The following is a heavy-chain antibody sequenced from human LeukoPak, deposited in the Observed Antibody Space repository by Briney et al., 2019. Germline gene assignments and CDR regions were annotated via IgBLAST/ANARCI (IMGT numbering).Heavy chain of an antibody. D-gene: IGHD5-18*01. CDR2: ISGSGGST. CDR1: GFTFSSYA. CDR3: ARDGSGYSYTYYFDY. J-gene: IGHJ4*02. Sequence: GGSLRLSCAASGFTFSSYAMSWVRQAPGKGLEWVSAISGSGGSTYYADSVKGRFTISRDNSKNTLYLQMNSLRAEDTAVYYCARDGSGYSYTYYFDYWGQGTLVTVSS. V-gene: IGHV3-23*01.